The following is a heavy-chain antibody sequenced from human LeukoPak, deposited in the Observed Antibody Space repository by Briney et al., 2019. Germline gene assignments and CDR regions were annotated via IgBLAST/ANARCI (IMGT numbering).Heavy chain of an antibody. Sequence: PSETLSLTCTVSGYSISSGYYWGWIRQPPGKGLEWIGSIYHSGGTYYNPSLKSRVTISVDTSKNQFSLKLSSVTAADTAVYYCASTNYDYVWGKWGQRTLVTVSS. CDR3: ASTNYDYVWGK. CDR1: GYSISSGYY. D-gene: IGHD3-16*01. J-gene: IGHJ4*02. CDR2: IYHSGGT. V-gene: IGHV4-38-2*02.